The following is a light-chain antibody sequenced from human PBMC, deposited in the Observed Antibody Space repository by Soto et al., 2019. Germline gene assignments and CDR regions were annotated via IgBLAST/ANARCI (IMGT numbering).Light chain of an antibody. CDR2: GAS. J-gene: IGKJ1*01. Sequence: IVMTQSPAPLSVSAGERATLSCRASQSVNSNLAWYQQKPGQAPRLLIYGASPRAAGIPDRFSGSGSGTEFTLTIAGLQSEDFALYYCQQYNEWPRTFGQGTKVEIK. CDR3: QQYNEWPRT. CDR1: QSVNSN. V-gene: IGKV3-15*01.